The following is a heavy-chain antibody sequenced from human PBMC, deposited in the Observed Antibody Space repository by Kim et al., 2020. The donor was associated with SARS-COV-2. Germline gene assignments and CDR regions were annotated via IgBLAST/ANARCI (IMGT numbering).Heavy chain of an antibody. V-gene: IGHV3-53*01. D-gene: IGHD4-17*01. CDR1: GFTVSSNY. CDR3: ARPDYELYYYGMDV. Sequence: GGSLRLSCAASGFTVSSNYMSWVRQAPGKGLEWVSVIYSGGSTYYADSVKGRFTISRDNSKNTLYLQMNSLRAEDTAVYYCARPDYELYYYGMDVWGQGTTVTVSS. CDR2: IYSGGST. J-gene: IGHJ6*02.